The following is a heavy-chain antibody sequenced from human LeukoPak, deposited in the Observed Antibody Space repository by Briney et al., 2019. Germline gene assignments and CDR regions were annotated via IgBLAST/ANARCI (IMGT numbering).Heavy chain of an antibody. Sequence: GGSLRLSCTASGFTFGTYWMTWVSQAPGKGLEWVANMKQDGSEKYYVDPVKGRFTISRDNAKNSLYLQMNSLRAEDTAVYYCARIYCSSANCYRHFDYWGQGTLVTVSS. J-gene: IGHJ4*02. CDR1: GFTFGTYW. CDR2: MKQDGSEK. V-gene: IGHV3-7*01. CDR3: ARIYCSSANCYRHFDY. D-gene: IGHD2-2*01.